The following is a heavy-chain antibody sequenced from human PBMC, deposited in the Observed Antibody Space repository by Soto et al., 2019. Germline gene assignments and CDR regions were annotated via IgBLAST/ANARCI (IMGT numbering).Heavy chain of an antibody. CDR3: AKDKPTTTCFDS. D-gene: IGHD1-1*01. CDR1: GFSFSTYP. J-gene: IGHJ4*02. V-gene: IGHV3-23*01. CDR2: ISGSGTNT. Sequence: EVQLLECGGRLVQPGGSLRLSCVASGFSFSTYPMTWVRQAPGKGLEWGSLISGSGTNTYYAESVKGRFTISRDNSQNTLYLQMNTLRAEDTAVYYCAKDKPTTTCFDSWGQGTLVTVSS.